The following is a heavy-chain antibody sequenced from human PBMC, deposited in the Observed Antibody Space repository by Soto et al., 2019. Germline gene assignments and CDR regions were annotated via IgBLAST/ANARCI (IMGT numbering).Heavy chain of an antibody. D-gene: IGHD6-19*01. J-gene: IGHJ6*02. CDR2: ISGSGGST. Sequence: PGGSLRLSCAASGFTFSSYAMSWVRQAPGKGLEWVSAISGSGGSTYYADSVKGRFTISRDNSKNTLYLQMNSLRAEDTAVYYCAKVDLDSSGWYPGGYYYGVDGWGQGTTVTVSS. V-gene: IGHV3-23*01. CDR1: GFTFSSYA. CDR3: AKVDLDSSGWYPGGYYYGVDG.